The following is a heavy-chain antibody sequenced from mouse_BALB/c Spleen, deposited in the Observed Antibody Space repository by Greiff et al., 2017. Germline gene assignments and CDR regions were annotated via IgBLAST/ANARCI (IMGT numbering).Heavy chain of an antibody. CDR2: ISSGGGNT. J-gene: IGHJ3*01. V-gene: IGHV5-9-4*01. D-gene: IGHD2-3*01. CDR3: ARDDGYPPFAY. Sequence: EVKLVESGGGLVKPGGSLKLSCAASGFTFSSYAMSWVRQSPEKRLEWVAGISSGGGNTYYPETVPGRSTITRDNAKNTLYLEISSLRSEDTAMYYCARDDGYPPFAYWGQGTLVTVSA. CDR1: GFTFSSYA.